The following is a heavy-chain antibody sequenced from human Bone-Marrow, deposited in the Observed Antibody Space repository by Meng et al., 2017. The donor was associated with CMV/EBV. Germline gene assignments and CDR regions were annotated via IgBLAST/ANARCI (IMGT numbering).Heavy chain of an antibody. CDR2: INWNGGST. CDR1: GFTFDDYG. Sequence: GESLKISCAASGFTFDDYGMSWVRQAPGKGLEWVSGINWNGGSTGYADSVKGRFTISRDNAKNSLYLQMNSLRAEDTALYHCAREGPNDAFDIWGQGTRVTVSS. J-gene: IGHJ3*02. CDR3: AREGPNDAFDI. V-gene: IGHV3-20*01.